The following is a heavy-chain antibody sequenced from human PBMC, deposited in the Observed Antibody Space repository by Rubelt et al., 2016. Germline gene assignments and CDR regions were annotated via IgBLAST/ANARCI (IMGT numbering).Heavy chain of an antibody. J-gene: IGHJ4*02. D-gene: IGHD3-9*01. CDR1: GFSVSSDY. CDR2: IYRAGDT. CDR3: ARRKSVTGSYYFDS. V-gene: IGHV3-53*01. Sequence: PRGESGGGLVQPGGSLRLSCKASGFSVSSDYISWVRQAPGKGLEWVSIIYRAGDTYYADSVKDRFTISRDNGKNSLFLQMNSLRAEDTAVYFCARRKSVTGSYYFDSWGQGSLVTVSS.